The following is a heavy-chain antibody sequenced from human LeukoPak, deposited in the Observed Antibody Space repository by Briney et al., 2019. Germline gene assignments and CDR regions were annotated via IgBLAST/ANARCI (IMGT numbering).Heavy chain of an antibody. Sequence: SGPALVDPTPPLTLTFTFSGFSLSTNGMWVSWIRQPPGKALEWVALIDWDDDKYFRTSLETRLTISKDTSKNQVVLTMTNMDPVDTATYYCARGRGYFYDSSGYYTFDYWGQGTLVTVSS. V-gene: IGHV2-70*01. CDR3: ARGRGYFYDSSGYYTFDY. CDR2: IDWDDDK. J-gene: IGHJ4*02. D-gene: IGHD3-22*01. CDR1: GFSLSTNGMW.